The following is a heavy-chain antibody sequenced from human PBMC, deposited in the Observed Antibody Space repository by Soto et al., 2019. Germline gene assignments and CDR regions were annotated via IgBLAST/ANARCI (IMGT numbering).Heavy chain of an antibody. CDR2: INYRWPA. D-gene: IGHD3-16*02. CDR1: GGSINNSTSF. V-gene: IGHV4-39*02. Sequence: SETLSLTCSVSGGSINNSTSFWGWLRQSPGKGLEWIATINYRWPAEYNPSLESRVTISVDRSRNVLSLQMNYVTAPDTAVYYCANRFMSRHWFDTWGQGTLVTVSS. CDR3: ANRFMSRHWFDT. J-gene: IGHJ5*02.